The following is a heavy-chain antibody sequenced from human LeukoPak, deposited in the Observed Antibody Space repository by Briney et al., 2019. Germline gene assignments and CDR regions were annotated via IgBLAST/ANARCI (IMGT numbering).Heavy chain of an antibody. Sequence: SETLSLTCTVSGGSISSSSYYWGWIRQPPGKGLEWIGSIYYSGSTYYNPSLKSRVTISVDTSKNQFSLKLSSVTAADTAVYYCARVVPAARFNYYYYMDVWGKGTTVTVSS. V-gene: IGHV4-39*07. J-gene: IGHJ6*03. CDR1: GGSISSSSYY. D-gene: IGHD2-2*01. CDR3: ARVVPAARFNYYYYMDV. CDR2: IYYSGST.